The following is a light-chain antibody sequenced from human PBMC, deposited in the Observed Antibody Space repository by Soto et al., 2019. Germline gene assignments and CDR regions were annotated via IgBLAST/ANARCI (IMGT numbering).Light chain of an antibody. Sequence: QSVLTQPPSVFGAPGERVTISCTGSSSDIGAGYRVRWYQQVPGTAPKLLIYDNTNRPSGVSVRFSGSKSGTSASLAISGLQSEDEAHYYCATWDDSLDVHVFGTGTKVTVL. V-gene: IGLV1-40*01. CDR2: DNT. CDR3: ATWDDSLDVHV. CDR1: SSDIGAGYR. J-gene: IGLJ1*01.